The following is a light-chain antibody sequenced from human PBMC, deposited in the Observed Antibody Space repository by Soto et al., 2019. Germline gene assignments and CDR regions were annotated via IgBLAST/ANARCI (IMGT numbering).Light chain of an antibody. V-gene: IGKV1-5*03. Sequence: DIQMTQSPSTLSASVGDRVTITCRASQSISSWLAWYQQKPGKAPKLLIYKASSLESGVPSRFSGSGSGTECTLSISSVQPDDFATYYCQQYNSYSLTFGQGTKVEIK. CDR3: QQYNSYSLT. J-gene: IGKJ1*01. CDR1: QSISSW. CDR2: KAS.